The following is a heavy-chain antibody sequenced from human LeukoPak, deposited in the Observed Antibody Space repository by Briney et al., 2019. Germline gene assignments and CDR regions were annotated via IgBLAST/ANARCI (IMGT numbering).Heavy chain of an antibody. Sequence: PGGSLRLSCAASGFTFSSYGMHWVRQAPGKGLEWVAVISYDGSNKYYADSVKGRFTISRDNSKNTLYLQMNSLRAEDTAVCYCARGYVDTAMVEHFDYWGQGTLVTVSS. J-gene: IGHJ4*02. CDR2: ISYDGSNK. V-gene: IGHV3-30*03. CDR1: GFTFSSYG. D-gene: IGHD5-18*01. CDR3: ARGYVDTAMVEHFDY.